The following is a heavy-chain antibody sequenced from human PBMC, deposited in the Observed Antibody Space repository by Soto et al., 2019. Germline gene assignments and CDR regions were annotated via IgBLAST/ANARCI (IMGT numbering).Heavy chain of an antibody. D-gene: IGHD2-2*01. CDR3: ARASAPAAMIRYYSSYYYMDV. CDR1: GFTFSSYW. V-gene: IGHV3-7*01. Sequence: GGSLRLSCAASGFTFSSYWMSWVRQAPGKGLEWVANIKQDGSEKYYVDSVKGRFTISRDNAKNSLYLQMNSLRAEDTAVYYCARASAPAAMIRYYSSYYYMDVWGKGTTVTVSS. CDR2: IKQDGSEK. J-gene: IGHJ6*03.